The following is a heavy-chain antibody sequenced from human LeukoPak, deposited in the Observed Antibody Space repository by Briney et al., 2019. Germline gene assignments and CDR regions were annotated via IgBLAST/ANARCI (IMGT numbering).Heavy chain of an antibody. D-gene: IGHD5-18*01. CDR2: INHSGST. J-gene: IGHJ4*02. CDR1: GGSFSGYY. Sequence: SETLSLTCAVYGGSFSGYYWSWIRQPPGRGLEWIGEINHSGSTNYNPSLKSRVTISVDTSKNQFSLKLSSVTAADTAVYYCARHREEYRYYFDCWGQGTLVTVSS. V-gene: IGHV4-34*01. CDR3: ARHREEYRYYFDC.